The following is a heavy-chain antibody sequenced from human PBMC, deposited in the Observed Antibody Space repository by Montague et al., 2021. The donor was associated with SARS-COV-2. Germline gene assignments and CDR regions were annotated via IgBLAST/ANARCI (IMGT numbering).Heavy chain of an antibody. J-gene: IGHJ4*02. V-gene: IGHV3-21*01. CDR2: ISSSSTYI. D-gene: IGHD4-17*01. CDR1: GFTFSRYS. CDR3: ARAAHDYGDYDY. Sequence: SLRLSCAASGFTFSRYSMNWVRQAPGKGLEWVSAISSSSTYILXXXSXKGRFTISRDNAKNTLYLQMNSLRAEDTAVYYCARAAHDYGDYDYWGQGTLVTVSS.